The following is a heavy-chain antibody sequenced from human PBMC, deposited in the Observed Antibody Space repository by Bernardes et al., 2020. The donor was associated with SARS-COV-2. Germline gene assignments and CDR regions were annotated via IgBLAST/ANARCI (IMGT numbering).Heavy chain of an antibody. Sequence: GGSLRLSCAASGFTFNSYKMKWVRQAPGKGLEWVSSISSSGSHIFYAESVKGRFTISRDNGKDTVYLQMNSLRVDDTARYYCARDVSPFGHNSGDIWGPGTMVTVSS. J-gene: IGHJ3*02. CDR3: ARDVSPFGHNSGDI. CDR2: ISSSGSHI. D-gene: IGHD2-21*01. V-gene: IGHV3-21*01. CDR1: GFTFNSYK.